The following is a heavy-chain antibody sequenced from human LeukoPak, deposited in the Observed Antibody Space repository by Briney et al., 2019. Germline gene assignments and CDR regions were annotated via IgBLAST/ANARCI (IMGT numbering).Heavy chain of an antibody. Sequence: SETLSLTCTVSGGSISSGDYYWSWIRQPPGKGLEWIGYIYYSGSTYYNPSLKSRVTISVDTSKNQFSLKLSSVTAADTAVYYCARVRTYSGSYYSKKPAVYFDYWGQGTLVTVSS. CDR1: GGSISSGDYY. V-gene: IGHV4-30-4*01. D-gene: IGHD1-26*01. J-gene: IGHJ4*02. CDR3: ARVRTYSGSYYSKKPAVYFDY. CDR2: IYYSGST.